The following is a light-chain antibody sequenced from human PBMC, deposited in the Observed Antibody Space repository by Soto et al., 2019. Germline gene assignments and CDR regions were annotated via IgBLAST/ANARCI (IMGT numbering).Light chain of an antibody. J-gene: IGLJ2*01. CDR1: SSDVGGYNY. V-gene: IGLV2-14*01. CDR2: EVS. Sequence: QSALTQPASVSGSPGQSITISCTGTSSDVGGYNYVSWYQQHPGKAPKLMIYEVSNRPSEVSNRFSGSKSGNTASLTISGFQAEDEGNYYCSSYTSGSTLVVFGGGTQLTVL. CDR3: SSYTSGSTLVV.